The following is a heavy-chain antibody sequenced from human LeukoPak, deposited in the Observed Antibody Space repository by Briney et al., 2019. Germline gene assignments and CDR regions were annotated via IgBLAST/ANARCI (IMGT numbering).Heavy chain of an antibody. J-gene: IGHJ6*02. CDR3: ASADDGYSSGWFYYYYGMDV. CDR1: GFMLNNYD. CDR2: IWYDETNK. Sequence: GGSLRLSCAASGFMLNNYDMHWVRQAPGRGLEWVAMIWYDETNKYYADSVKGRFTISRDNSKNTLYLQMNSLRAEDTAVYYCASADDGYSSGWFYYYYGMDVWGQGTTVTVSS. V-gene: IGHV3-33*01. D-gene: IGHD6-19*01.